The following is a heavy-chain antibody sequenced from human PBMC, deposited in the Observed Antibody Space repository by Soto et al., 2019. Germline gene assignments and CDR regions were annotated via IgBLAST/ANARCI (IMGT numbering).Heavy chain of an antibody. J-gene: IGHJ3*01. CDR3: ARARWYDAFDV. CDR1: GFFISSGNY. V-gene: IGHV4-38-2*01. D-gene: IGHD2-15*01. CDR2: IFHGGNT. Sequence: SETLSLTCAVSGFFISSGNYWGWIRKPPGKGLEWIGSIFHGGNTYYNPSLKSRVTISVDMSKNQFSLKLNSVTAADTAVYYCARARWYDAFDVWGQGTVVAVSS.